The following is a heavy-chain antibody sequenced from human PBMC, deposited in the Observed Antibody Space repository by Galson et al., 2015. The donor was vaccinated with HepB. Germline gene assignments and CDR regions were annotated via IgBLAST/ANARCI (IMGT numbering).Heavy chain of an antibody. V-gene: IGHV4-4*07. CDR3: ARADGGGNWDY. CDR2: IYSTGT. J-gene: IGHJ4*02. D-gene: IGHD3-10*01. CDR1: GGSISNYF. Sequence: ETLSLTCTVSGGSISNYFWSWIRQPAGKGLEWIGRIYSTGTNYNPSLNSRVSISVDTSKNQFSLRLTSMTAADTAVYYCARADGGGNWDYWGQGILVTVSS.